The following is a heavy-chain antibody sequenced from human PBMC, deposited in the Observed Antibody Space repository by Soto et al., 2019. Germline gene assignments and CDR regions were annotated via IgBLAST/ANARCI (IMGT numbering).Heavy chain of an antibody. CDR2: IVVGSGNT. V-gene: IGHV1-58*01. CDR3: AREWSAAGQFYGIDV. CDR1: GFTFTSSA. Sequence: SVKVSCNASGFTFTSSAVQWVRQARGQRLEWIGWIVVGSGNTNYAQKLQERVTITRDKSMRAVYMKLSNLRPDDTAVYYCAREWSAAGQFYGIDVWGQGTTVTVSS. D-gene: IGHD6-13*01. J-gene: IGHJ6*02.